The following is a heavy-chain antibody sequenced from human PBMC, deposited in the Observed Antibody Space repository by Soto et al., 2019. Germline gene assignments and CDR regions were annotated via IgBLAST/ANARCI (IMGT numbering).Heavy chain of an antibody. Sequence: QVQLVQSGAEVKKPGSSVKVSCKASGGTFSSYAISWVRQAPGQGLEWMGGIIPIFGTANYAQKFQGRVTITADESTSTAYMELSSLRSEDTAMYYCARERDIVVVVAATPRYYYGMDVWGQGTTVTVSS. D-gene: IGHD2-15*01. V-gene: IGHV1-69*01. CDR1: GGTFSSYA. J-gene: IGHJ6*02. CDR3: ARERDIVVVVAATPRYYYGMDV. CDR2: IIPIFGTA.